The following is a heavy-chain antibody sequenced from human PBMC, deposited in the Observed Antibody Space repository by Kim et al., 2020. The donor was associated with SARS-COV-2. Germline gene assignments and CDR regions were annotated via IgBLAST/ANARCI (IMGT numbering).Heavy chain of an antibody. Sequence: GNTNYAQKLQGRVTMTTDTSTSTAYMELRSLRSDYTAVYYCAREPGDLDYWGQGTLVTVSS. D-gene: IGHD7-27*01. CDR2: GNT. CDR3: AREPGDLDY. J-gene: IGHJ4*02. V-gene: IGHV1-18*01.